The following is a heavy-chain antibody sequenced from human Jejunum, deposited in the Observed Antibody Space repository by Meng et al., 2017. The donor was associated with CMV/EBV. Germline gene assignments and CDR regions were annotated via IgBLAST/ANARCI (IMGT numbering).Heavy chain of an antibody. Sequence: QLQLQESGPGLVKPLEXLSLPCSGSCASICTSVYYWAWIRQPPGKGLEWLGTIFYTGTTYDRPSLKSRVTMSVDTSKNQFSLRLTSVTAADTAVYYCARKGSGYNTYYFDYWGQGNLVTVSS. V-gene: IGHV4-39*07. CDR3: ARKGSGYNTYYFDY. D-gene: IGHD3-3*01. CDR1: CASICTSVYY. J-gene: IGHJ4*02. CDR2: IFYTGTT.